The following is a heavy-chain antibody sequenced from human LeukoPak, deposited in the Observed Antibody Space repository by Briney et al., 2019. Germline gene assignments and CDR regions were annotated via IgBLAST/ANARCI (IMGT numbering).Heavy chain of an antibody. J-gene: IGHJ6*04. CDR3: ARASGSYGSGSYYYYGMDV. D-gene: IGHD3-10*01. V-gene: IGHV4-38-2*01. CDR2: IFHSGST. Sequence: SETLSLTCAVSGYSISSGYCWGWIRQPPGKGLEWIGSIFHSGSTYYNPSLKSRVNMSVDTSKNQISLKLSSVTAADTAVYYCARASGSYGSGSYYYYGMDVWGKGTTVTVSS. CDR1: GYSISSGYC.